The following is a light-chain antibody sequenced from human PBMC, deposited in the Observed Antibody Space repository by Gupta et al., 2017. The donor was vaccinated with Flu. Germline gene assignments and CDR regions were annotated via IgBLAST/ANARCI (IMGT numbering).Light chain of an antibody. J-gene: IGLJ3*02. CDR3: AAWDDSLSWV. V-gene: IGLV1-44*01. CDR2: SNN. Sequence: VTIPCSGSSSNIGSNTVNWYHQLPGTAPKLLIYSNNQRPSGVPDRFSGSKSGTSASLAISGLQSEDEADYYCAAWDDSLSWVFGGGTKLTVL. CDR1: SSNIGSNT.